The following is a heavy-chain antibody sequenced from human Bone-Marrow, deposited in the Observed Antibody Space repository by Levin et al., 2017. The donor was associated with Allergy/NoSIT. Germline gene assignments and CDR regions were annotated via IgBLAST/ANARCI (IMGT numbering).Heavy chain of an antibody. Sequence: GESLKISCKGSGYNFPSYWIGWVRQMPGKGLEWLAIIYPGDSDTRYNPSFQGQVTISADKSSSPAYLQWSSLKASDTATYYCARLRGADYYDYWGQGTLVTVS. CDR1: GYNFPSYW. CDR2: IYPGDSDT. D-gene: IGHD4/OR15-4a*01. V-gene: IGHV5-51*01. CDR3: ARLRGADYYDY. J-gene: IGHJ4*02.